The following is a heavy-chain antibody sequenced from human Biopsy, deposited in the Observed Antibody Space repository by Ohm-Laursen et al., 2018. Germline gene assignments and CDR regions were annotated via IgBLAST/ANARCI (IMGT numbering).Heavy chain of an antibody. D-gene: IGHD4-23*01. Sequence: SETLSLTCTVSGGSISSYYWSWIRQPSGKGLEWIGYIYYSGSTNYNPSLKSRVTISVDTSKNHFSLRLSSLTAADTAVYYCARGSNDFGGLYFPRWGQGTLLTVSS. CDR2: IYYSGST. V-gene: IGHV4-59*01. CDR3: ARGSNDFGGLYFPR. CDR1: GGSISSYY. J-gene: IGHJ4*02.